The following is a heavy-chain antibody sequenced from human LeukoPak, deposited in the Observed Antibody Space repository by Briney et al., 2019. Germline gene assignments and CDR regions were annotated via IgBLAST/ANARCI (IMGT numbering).Heavy chain of an antibody. CDR2: INPNSGAT. Sequence: ASVKVSCKASGYTFPGYYRHWVRQAPGQGLEWMGWINPNSGATNYAQKFQGRVTMTRDTSISTAYMELSRLKSDDTAVYYCAREHSSSSGKVFDYWGQGTLVTVSS. V-gene: IGHV1-2*02. CDR3: AREHSSSSGKVFDY. J-gene: IGHJ4*02. D-gene: IGHD6-6*01. CDR1: GYTFPGYY.